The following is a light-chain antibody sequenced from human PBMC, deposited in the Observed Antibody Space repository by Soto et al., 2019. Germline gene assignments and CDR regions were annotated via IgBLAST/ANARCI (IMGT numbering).Light chain of an antibody. J-gene: IGKJ4*01. V-gene: IGKV3-11*01. Sequence: EIVLTKSQATLYLCRGERATLSCRASQRVSSYLAWYQQKPGQAHRLIIYDASYRATGIPARFSTSGSGTDFTPTICSLVPEDFAVYFCQQRSICLNLDGGTKVEI. CDR2: DAS. CDR3: QQRSICLN. CDR1: QRVSSY.